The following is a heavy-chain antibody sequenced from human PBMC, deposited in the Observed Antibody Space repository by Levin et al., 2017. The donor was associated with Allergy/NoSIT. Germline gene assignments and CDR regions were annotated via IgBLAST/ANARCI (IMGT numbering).Heavy chain of an antibody. CDR1: GYTFTGYY. J-gene: IGHJ6*02. Sequence: ASVKVSCKASGYTFTGYYTHWVRQAPGQGLEWMGWINPNSGGTNYAQKFQGRVTMTRDTSISTAYMELSRLRSDDTAVYYCARNTNWNEIGYYYYGMDVWGQGTTVTVSS. V-gene: IGHV1-2*02. CDR2: INPNSGGT. CDR3: ARNTNWNEIGYYYYGMDV. D-gene: IGHD1-1*01.